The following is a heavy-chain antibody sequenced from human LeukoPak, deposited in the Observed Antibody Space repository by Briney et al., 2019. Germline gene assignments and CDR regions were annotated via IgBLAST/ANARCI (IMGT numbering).Heavy chain of an antibody. Sequence: GGVPRLSCAAPGFNFCTHALRWGRQAPGEGVGWGSAVSGSGGSTYYADSVEGRFTISRDNSKNTLHLQMNSLRAEDTAVYYCAKRGVTGYKEAFDYWGQGTLVTVSS. CDR1: GFNFCTHA. D-gene: IGHD3-9*01. V-gene: IGHV3-23*01. CDR2: VSGSGGST. J-gene: IGHJ4*02. CDR3: AKRGVTGYKEAFDY.